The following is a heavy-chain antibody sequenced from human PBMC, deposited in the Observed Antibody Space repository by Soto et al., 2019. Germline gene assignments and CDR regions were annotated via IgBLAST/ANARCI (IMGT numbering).Heavy chain of an antibody. D-gene: IGHD6-6*01. CDR2: TYYRSKWYN. Sequence: SQTLSLTCAISGDSVSSNSSAWNWIRQSPSRGLEWLGRTYYRSKWYNDYAVSVKSRITINPDTSKNQFSLQLNSVTPEDTAVYYCARGEQLATELDFDYWGQGTLVTVSS. CDR1: GDSVSSNSSA. J-gene: IGHJ4*02. CDR3: ARGEQLATELDFDY. V-gene: IGHV6-1*01.